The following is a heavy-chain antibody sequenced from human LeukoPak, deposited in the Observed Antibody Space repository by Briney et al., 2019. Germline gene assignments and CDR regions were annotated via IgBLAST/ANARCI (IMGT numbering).Heavy chain of an antibody. J-gene: IGHJ4*02. D-gene: IGHD1-14*01. CDR2: INHSGST. V-gene: IGHV4-34*01. CDR1: GGSFSGYY. CDR3: ARGHGNQAGFDY. Sequence: SETLSLTCAVYGGSFSGYYWNWIRQPPGKGLEWIGEINHSGSTNYNPSLKSRVTMSVDTSKNQFSLKLSSVTAADTAVYYCARGHGNQAGFDYWGQGTLVTVSS.